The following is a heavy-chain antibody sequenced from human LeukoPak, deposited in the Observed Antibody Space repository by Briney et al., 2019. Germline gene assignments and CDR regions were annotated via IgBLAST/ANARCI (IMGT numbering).Heavy chain of an antibody. V-gene: IGHV4-30-2*01. D-gene: IGHD3-10*01. Sequence: PSETLSLTCTVSGGSISSGGYSWSWIRQPPGKGLEWIGYIYHSGSTYYNPSLKSRVTISVDRSKNQFSLKLSSVTAADTAVYYCASRRGGWDFDYWGQGTLVTVSS. CDR3: ASRRGGWDFDY. CDR2: IYHSGST. J-gene: IGHJ4*02. CDR1: GGSISSGGYS.